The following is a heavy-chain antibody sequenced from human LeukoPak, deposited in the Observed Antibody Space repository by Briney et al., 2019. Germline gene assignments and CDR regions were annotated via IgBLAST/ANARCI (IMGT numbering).Heavy chain of an antibody. J-gene: IGHJ6*02. Sequence: PGGSLRLSCAASGFTFSSYGMHWVRQAPGKGLEWVAVIWYDGSNKYYADSVKGRFTISRDNSKNTLYLQMNSLRAEDTAVYYCARDPVDGRQPRDGYYYYGMDVWGQGTTVTVSS. CDR1: GFTFSSYG. D-gene: IGHD1-1*01. CDR3: ARDPVDGRQPRDGYYYYGMDV. V-gene: IGHV3-33*01. CDR2: IWYDGSNK.